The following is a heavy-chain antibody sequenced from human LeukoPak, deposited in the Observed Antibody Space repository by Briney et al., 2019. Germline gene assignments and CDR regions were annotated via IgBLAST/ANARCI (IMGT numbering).Heavy chain of an antibody. CDR2: IGYRNTYK. V-gene: IGHV3-21*01. CDR1: GFTFSNYN. CDR3: ASLDY. Sequence: GGSLRLSCAASGFTFSNYNMNWVRQAPGKALEWVAFIGYRNTYKYYADSVKGRFTISRDNAKNSLYLQMSSLRAEDTAVYYCASLDYWGQGTPVTVSS. J-gene: IGHJ4*02.